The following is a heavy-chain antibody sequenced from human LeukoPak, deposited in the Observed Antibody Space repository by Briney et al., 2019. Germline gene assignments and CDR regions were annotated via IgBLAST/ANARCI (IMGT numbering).Heavy chain of an antibody. CDR1: GYTFTSYD. CDR3: ARSYYDRGGFDY. CDR2: MNPNSGNT. Sequence: SVKVSCKASGYTFTSYDINWVRQATGQGLEWMGWMNPNSGNTGYAQKFQGRVTMTRNTSISTAYMELSSLRSEDTAVHYCARSYYDRGGFDYWGQGTLVTVSS. D-gene: IGHD3-22*01. V-gene: IGHV1-8*01. J-gene: IGHJ4*02.